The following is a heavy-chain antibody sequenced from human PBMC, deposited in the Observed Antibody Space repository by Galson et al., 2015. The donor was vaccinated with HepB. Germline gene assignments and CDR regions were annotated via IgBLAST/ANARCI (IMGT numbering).Heavy chain of an antibody. J-gene: IGHJ4*02. CDR1: GYTFTGYY. V-gene: IGHV1-2*02. CDR2: INPNSGGT. Sequence: SVKVSCKASGYTFTGYYMHWVRQAPGQGLEWMGWINPNSGGTNYAQKFQGRVTMTRDTSISTAYMELSRLRSDDTAVYYCARVGSSSWTRFDYWGQGTLVTVSS. D-gene: IGHD6-13*01. CDR3: ARVGSSSWTRFDY.